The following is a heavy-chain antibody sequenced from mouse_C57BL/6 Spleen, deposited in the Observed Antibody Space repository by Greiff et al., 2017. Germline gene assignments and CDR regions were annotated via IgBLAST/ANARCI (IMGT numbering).Heavy chain of an antibody. J-gene: IGHJ3*01. CDR1: GFTFSDYG. CDR2: ISSGSSTI. V-gene: IGHV5-17*01. D-gene: IGHD1-1*01. CDR3: ARWDYGFAY. Sequence: DVQLVESGGGLVKPGGSLKLSCAASGFTFSDYGMHWVRQAPEKGLEWVAYISSGSSTIYYADTVKGRFTISRDNAKNTLFLQMTSLRSEDTAMYYCARWDYGFAYWGQGTLVTVSA.